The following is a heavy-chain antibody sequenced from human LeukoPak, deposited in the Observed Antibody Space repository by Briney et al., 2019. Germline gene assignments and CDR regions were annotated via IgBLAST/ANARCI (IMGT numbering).Heavy chain of an antibody. CDR1: GFTFSSYG. CDR3: ARLHYDVLTGPFDY. Sequence: QAGGSLRLSCAASGFTFSSYGMHWVRQAPGKGLEWVSDINGSGGTTYYSDSVKGRFTISRDNSKNTLWLQMNSLRAEDTAVYYCARLHYDVLTGPFDYWGQGTLVTVSS. J-gene: IGHJ4*02. V-gene: IGHV3-23*01. CDR2: INGSGGTT. D-gene: IGHD3-9*01.